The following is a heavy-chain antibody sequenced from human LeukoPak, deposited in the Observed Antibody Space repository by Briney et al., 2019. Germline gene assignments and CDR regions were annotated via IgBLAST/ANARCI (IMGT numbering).Heavy chain of an antibody. CDR1: GYTFTSYD. J-gene: IGHJ6*02. Sequence: ASVKVSCKASGYTFTSYDINWVRQATGQGLEWMGWMNPNSGNTGYAQKFQGRVTMTRNTSISTAYMELSSLRSEDTAVYYCARRFYGSGSYYNDLYYYYYYGMDVWGQGTTVIVFS. D-gene: IGHD3-10*01. V-gene: IGHV1-8*01. CDR3: ARRFYGSGSYYNDLYYYYYYGMDV. CDR2: MNPNSGNT.